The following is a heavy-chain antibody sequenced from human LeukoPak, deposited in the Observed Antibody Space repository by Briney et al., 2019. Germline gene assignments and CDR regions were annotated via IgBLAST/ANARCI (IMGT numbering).Heavy chain of an antibody. D-gene: IGHD3-3*01. CDR3: ARHQSLSYDFWSGNNWFDP. CDR2: IYPGDSDT. J-gene: IGHJ5*02. CDR1: GYSFTSYW. Sequence: GESLKISCKGSGYSFTSYWIGWVRQLPGKGLEWMGIIYPGDSDTRYSPSFQGQVTISADKSISTAYLQWSSLKASDTAMYYCARHQSLSYDFWSGNNWFDPWGQGTLVTVSS. V-gene: IGHV5-51*01.